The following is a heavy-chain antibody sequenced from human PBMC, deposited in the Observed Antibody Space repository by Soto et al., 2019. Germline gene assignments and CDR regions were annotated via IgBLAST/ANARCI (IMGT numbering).Heavy chain of an antibody. CDR3: ARVVPGAEAWFGP. Sequence: ASVKVSCKTSGYTFSNYGITRVRQAPGQPLEWLGWISLYSDGTNYAQKFQGRVSMTTDTSTTTAYMELRSLRSDDTAVYYCARVVPGAEAWFGPWGQGTLVTVSS. CDR2: ISLYSDGT. D-gene: IGHD2-2*01. CDR1: GYTFSNYG. V-gene: IGHV1-18*01. J-gene: IGHJ5*02.